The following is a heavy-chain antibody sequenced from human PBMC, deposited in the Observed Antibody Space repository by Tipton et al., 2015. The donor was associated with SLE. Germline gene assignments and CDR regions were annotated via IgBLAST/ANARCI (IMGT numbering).Heavy chain of an antibody. D-gene: IGHD3-16*01. Sequence: SLRLSCTASGFTFSSYGMHWVRQAPGKGLEWVAVIWYDGSNKYYADSVKGRFTISRDNANNVLYLQMNSLRADDTAVYYCARGPYDYRNTNNYFYNYYMDVWGKGTTVTVSS. CDR3: ARGPYDYRNTNNYFYNYYMDV. CDR2: IWYDGSNK. CDR1: GFTFSSYG. V-gene: IGHV3-33*01. J-gene: IGHJ6*03.